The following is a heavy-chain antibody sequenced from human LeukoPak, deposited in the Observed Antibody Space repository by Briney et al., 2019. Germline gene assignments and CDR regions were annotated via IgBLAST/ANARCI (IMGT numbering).Heavy chain of an antibody. CDR3: VRGGAPTQPWTNDY. Sequence: PGGSLRLSCAASGFTFSSCSMNWVRQAPGKGLEWVSYISSGSNTIYYADSMKGRSTISRDNAKNSLFLQMNSLRAEDTAGYYCVRGGAPTQPWTNDYWGQGTLVTVSS. D-gene: IGHD5-18*01. CDR1: GFTFSSCS. V-gene: IGHV3-48*01. CDR2: ISSGSNTI. J-gene: IGHJ4*02.